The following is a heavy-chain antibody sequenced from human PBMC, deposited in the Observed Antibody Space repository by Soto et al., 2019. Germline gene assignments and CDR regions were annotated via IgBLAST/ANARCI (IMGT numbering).Heavy chain of an antibody. Sequence: KPSETLSLTCTVSGGSISSYYWSWIRQPAGKGLEWIGRIYTSGSTNYNPSLKSRVTMSVDTSKNQFSLKLSSVTAADTAVYYCARGGATPVWYYYYGMDVWGQGTTVTVSS. CDR2: IYTSGST. V-gene: IGHV4-4*07. D-gene: IGHD3-16*01. CDR1: GGSISSYY. CDR3: ARGGATPVWYYYYGMDV. J-gene: IGHJ6*02.